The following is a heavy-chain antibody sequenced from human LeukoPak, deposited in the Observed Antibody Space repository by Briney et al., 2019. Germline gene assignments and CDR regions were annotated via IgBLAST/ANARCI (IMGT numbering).Heavy chain of an antibody. D-gene: IGHD3-16*02. CDR3: ARHRGNYDYVWGSYRYPAWFDP. CDR2: IYYTGST. CDR1: GGSISSSSYY. J-gene: IGHJ5*02. V-gene: IGHV4-39*01. Sequence: SETLSLTCTVSGGSISSSSYYWGWIRQPPGKGLEWIGCIYYTGSTYYNPSLKSRVTISVDTSKNQFSLKLSSVTAADTAVYYCARHRGNYDYVWGSYRYPAWFDPWGQGTLVTVSS.